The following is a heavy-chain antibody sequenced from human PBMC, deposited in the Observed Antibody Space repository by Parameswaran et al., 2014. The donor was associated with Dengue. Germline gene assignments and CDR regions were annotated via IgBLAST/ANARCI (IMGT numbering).Heavy chain of an antibody. CDR2: IYYSGST. CDR3: ARTSADSSGYYYISV. D-gene: IGHD3-22*01. J-gene: IGHJ4*02. Sequence: VRQMPGKGLEWIGSIYYSGSTYYNPSLKSRVTISVDTSKNQFSLKLSSVTAADTAVYYCARTSADSSGYYYISVWGQGTLVTVSS. V-gene: IGHV4-39*01.